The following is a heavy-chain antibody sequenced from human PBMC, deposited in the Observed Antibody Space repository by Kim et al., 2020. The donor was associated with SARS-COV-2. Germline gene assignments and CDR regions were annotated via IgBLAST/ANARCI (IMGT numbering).Heavy chain of an antibody. CDR1: GGSFSFYY. D-gene: IGHD6-13*01. J-gene: IGHJ4*01. CDR2: INHRGST. V-gene: IGHV4-34*01. CDR3: SRGLSARGYSSSLYLDY. Sequence: SETLSLTCAVYGGSFSFYYWSWIRQAPGKGLEWIGEINHRGSTNYNPSLKSRVTISLGTSKNQFSLRLSSVTAADTAAYYCSRGLSARGYSSSLYLDYWG.